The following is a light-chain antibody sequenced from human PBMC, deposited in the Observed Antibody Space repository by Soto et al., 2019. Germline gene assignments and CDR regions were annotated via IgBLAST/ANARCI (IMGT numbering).Light chain of an antibody. Sequence: EIVMTQSPATLSVSPGDRATLSCRASQSVSNNLAWFQQRPGQAPTLLIHGASTRASGLPARFSGSGSGTEFTLTISSLQSEDVAVYYCQQYNDWTRTFGQGTKVEIK. CDR1: QSVSNN. CDR3: QQYNDWTRT. V-gene: IGKV3-15*01. J-gene: IGKJ1*01. CDR2: GAS.